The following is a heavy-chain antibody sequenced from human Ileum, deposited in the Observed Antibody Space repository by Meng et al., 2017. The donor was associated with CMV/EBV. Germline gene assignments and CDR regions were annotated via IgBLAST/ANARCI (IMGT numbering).Heavy chain of an antibody. CDR1: GDSVSSNIAA. CDR2: TYYRSKWYD. CDR3: AREMGAHDY. D-gene: IGHD4/OR15-4a*01. Sequence: HAQLHQPWPGLVTPSQTLSLPCAISGDSVSSNIAAWSLIRQSPSRGLEWLGRTYYRSKWYDDYAVSVKSRVTITPDTSKNQFSLHLNSVSPEDTAIYFCAREMGAHDYWGQGTLVTVSS. V-gene: IGHV6-1*01. J-gene: IGHJ4*02.